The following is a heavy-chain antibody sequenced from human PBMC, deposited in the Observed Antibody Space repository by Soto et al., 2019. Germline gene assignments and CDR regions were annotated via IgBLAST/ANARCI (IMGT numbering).Heavy chain of an antibody. D-gene: IGHD5-12*01. V-gene: IGHV3-33*06. CDR1: GFTFSTYG. CDR2: IWYDGSNK. J-gene: IGHJ4*02. Sequence: GGSLRLSCAASGFTFSTYGMHWVRQAPGKGLEWVAVIWYDGSNKFYADSVKGRFTISRDNSKNTLYLQMNSLRAEDTAVYYCAKAPEMATTPSLDYWGQGTLVTVSS. CDR3: AKAPEMATTPSLDY.